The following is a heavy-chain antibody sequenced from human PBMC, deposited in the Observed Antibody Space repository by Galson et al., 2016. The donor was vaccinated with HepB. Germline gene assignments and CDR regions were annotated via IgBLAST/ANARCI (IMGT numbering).Heavy chain of an antibody. D-gene: IGHD3-22*01. Sequence: SLRLSCAASGFTFSGYSMNWVRQAPGKGLEWVSTISNSGDTTFYSDSARGRFTISRDNSKNTVFLQMNSLRAEDTALYYCAKGDTSGYLWSYFDFWGLGTLVTVSS. CDR1: GFTFSGYS. V-gene: IGHV3-23*01. J-gene: IGHJ4*02. CDR3: AKGDTSGYLWSYFDF. CDR2: ISNSGDTT.